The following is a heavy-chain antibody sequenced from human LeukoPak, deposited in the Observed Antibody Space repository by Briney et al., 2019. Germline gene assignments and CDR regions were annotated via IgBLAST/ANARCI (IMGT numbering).Heavy chain of an antibody. V-gene: IGHV3-23*01. D-gene: IGHD6-13*01. Sequence: PGGSLRLSCAPSGFTLRIYAMTGLRKAPGGGLEWFSSFRGSGGSTYYADSVKGRFTISRDNSKNTLYLQMNSLRAEDTAVYYCSKDPPPPLKAAAGTLDYWGQGTLVTVSS. CDR2: FRGSGGST. CDR1: GFTLRIYA. CDR3: SKDPPPPLKAAAGTLDY. J-gene: IGHJ4*02.